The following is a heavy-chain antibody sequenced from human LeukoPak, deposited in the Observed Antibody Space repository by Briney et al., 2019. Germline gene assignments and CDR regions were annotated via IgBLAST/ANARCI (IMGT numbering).Heavy chain of an antibody. CDR3: ARGRRESSKANDAFDI. J-gene: IGHJ3*02. CDR1: GASISTYY. CDR2: IYYTGAT. V-gene: IGHV4-59*01. Sequence: PSETLSLTXTVSGASISTYYWSWIRQPPGKGLEWIGYIYYTGATYYNPSLESRVTISIDTSKRQLSLELRSVTAADTAVYFCARGRRESSKANDAFDIWGQGTMVTVSS. D-gene: IGHD4-11*01.